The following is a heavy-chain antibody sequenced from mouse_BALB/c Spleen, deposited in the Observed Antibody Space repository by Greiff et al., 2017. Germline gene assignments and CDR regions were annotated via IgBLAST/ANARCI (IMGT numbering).Heavy chain of an antibody. CDR1: GYAFTNYW. J-gene: IGHJ3*01. CDR2: IYPGSGNT. D-gene: IGHD2-2*01. Sequence: QVHVKQSGAELVRPGTSVKISCKASGYAFTNYWLGWVKQRPGHGLEWIGDIYPGSGNTYYNEKFKGKATLTADKSSSTAYMQLSSLTSEDSAVYFCASYGYDAGFADWGQGTLVTVSA. CDR3: ASYGYDAGFAD. V-gene: IGHV1-63*01.